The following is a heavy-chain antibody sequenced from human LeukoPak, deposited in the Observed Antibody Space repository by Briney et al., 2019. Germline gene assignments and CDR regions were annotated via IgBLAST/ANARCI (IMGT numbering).Heavy chain of an antibody. CDR1: GGSISSSSYY. D-gene: IGHD1-26*01. V-gene: IGHV4-39*01. CDR3: ASQPGEYALGYYFDP. CDR2: IYYSGST. J-gene: IGHJ5*02. Sequence: PSETLSLTCTVSGGSISSSSYYWGWIRKPPGKGLEWIGSIYYSGSTYYNPSLKSRVTISVDTSKNQFSLKLSSVTAADTAVYYCASQPGEYALGYYFDPWGQGTLVTVSS.